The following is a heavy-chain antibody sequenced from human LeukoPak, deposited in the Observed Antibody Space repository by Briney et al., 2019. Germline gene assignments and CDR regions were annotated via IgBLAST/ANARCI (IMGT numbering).Heavy chain of an antibody. CDR2: ISYDGSNK. V-gene: IGHV3-30*18. CDR3: AKGRFRAAAGNYYYYYGMDV. J-gene: IGHJ6*02. CDR1: GFTFSSYG. D-gene: IGHD6-13*01. Sequence: QPGGSLRLSCAASGFTFSSYGMHWVRQAPGKGLEWVAVISYDGSNKYYADSVKGRFTISRDNSKNTLYLQMNSLRAEDTAVYYCAKGRFRAAAGNYYYYYGMDVWGQGTTLTVSS.